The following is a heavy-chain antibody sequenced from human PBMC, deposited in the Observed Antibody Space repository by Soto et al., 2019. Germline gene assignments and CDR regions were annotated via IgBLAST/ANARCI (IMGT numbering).Heavy chain of an antibody. Sequence: SLGRQAPEQLLEWMGCVSTSIGNTHYLQTPQGRVTMTTDTSTTTATMDVVSLTPYDTAVFYSGRDSFCHAGFDYWSQGTMVTVST. J-gene: IGHJ4*03. CDR2: VSTSIGNT. V-gene: IGHV1-18*01. CDR3: GRDSFCHAGFDY. D-gene: IGHD2-2*01.